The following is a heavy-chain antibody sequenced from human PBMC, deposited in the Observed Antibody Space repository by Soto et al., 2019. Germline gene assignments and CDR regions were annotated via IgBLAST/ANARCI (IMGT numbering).Heavy chain of an antibody. CDR1: GGSIGTYY. Sequence: SETLSLTCTVSGGSIGTYYWTWVRQPPGKRLEWIGCIDYSGSTSYNPSLKSRLTISIDTSKNQFSLNVNSVAAADTAVYYCARVRRSSGRMDAADILGQGTMVTVSS. D-gene: IGHD1-26*01. CDR2: IDYSGST. CDR3: ARVRRSSGRMDAADI. V-gene: IGHV4-59*01. J-gene: IGHJ3*02.